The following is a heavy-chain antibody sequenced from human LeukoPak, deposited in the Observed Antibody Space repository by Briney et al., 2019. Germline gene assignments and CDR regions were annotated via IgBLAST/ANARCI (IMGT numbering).Heavy chain of an antibody. CDR2: ISSSSSYI. CDR3: VRGYSYGWFDP. CDR1: GFTFSSYE. D-gene: IGHD5-18*01. V-gene: IGHV3-21*04. Sequence: GGSLRLSCAASGFTFSSYEMNWVRQAPGKGLEWVSSISSSSSYIYYADSVKGRFTISRDNAKNSLYLQMNSLRADDTAVYYCVRGYSYGWFDPWGQGTLVTVSS. J-gene: IGHJ5*02.